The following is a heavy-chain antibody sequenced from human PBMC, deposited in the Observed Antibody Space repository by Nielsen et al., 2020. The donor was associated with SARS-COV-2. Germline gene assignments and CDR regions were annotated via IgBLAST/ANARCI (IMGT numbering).Heavy chain of an antibody. CDR2: ISGYNGNT. CDR3: ARDVGLTHPEQFEY. D-gene: IGHD1-26*01. CDR1: GFLFTSFG. V-gene: IGHV1-18*04. Sequence: ASVKVSCKASGFLFTSFGISWVRQAPGKGLEWVGYISGYNGNTKYAQKFQGRVIMTADTSTATAYMELRSLRPDDTAVYYCARDVGLTHPEQFEYWGQGTLVTVSS. J-gene: IGHJ4*02.